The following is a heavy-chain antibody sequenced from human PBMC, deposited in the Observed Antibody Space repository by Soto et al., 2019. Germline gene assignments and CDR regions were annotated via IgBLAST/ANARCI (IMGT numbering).Heavy chain of an antibody. J-gene: IGHJ5*02. CDR2: IYNSGDT. CDR3: ARHFYDFWSGYRTPNWFDP. D-gene: IGHD3-3*01. CDR1: GDSIVSDNDY. Sequence: EMMSDRCSVAGDSIVSDNDYCSLIRQPPGKGLEWVANIYNSGDTYYNPSLKSRVTISVDTSKNQFSLKLSSVTAADTAVYYCARHFYDFWSGYRTPNWFDPWGQGTLVTVSS. V-gene: IGHV4-39*01.